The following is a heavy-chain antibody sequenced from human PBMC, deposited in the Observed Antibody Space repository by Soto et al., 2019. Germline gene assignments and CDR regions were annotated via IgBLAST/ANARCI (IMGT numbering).Heavy chain of an antibody. CDR1: GLTFSSYW. CDR3: ARESFSASPNFFDY. V-gene: IGHV3-7*01. J-gene: IGHJ4*02. Sequence: CGSLRLACAASGLTFSSYWMTWVRQAPGKGLEWVANIKQDGSEKYYVDPVRGRFTMSRDNAKNSLYLQMNSLRADDTAVYYCARESFSASPNFFDYWGQGTLVTVSS. D-gene: IGHD3-3*02. CDR2: IKQDGSEK.